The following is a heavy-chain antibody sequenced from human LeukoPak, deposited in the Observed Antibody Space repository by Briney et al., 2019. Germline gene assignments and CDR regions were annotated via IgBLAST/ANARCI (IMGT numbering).Heavy chain of an antibody. V-gene: IGHV1-46*01. J-gene: IGHJ6*03. CDR3: ARVGKLSSGWSYMDV. Sequence: ASVKVSCKASGYTFTSYYMHWVRQAPGQGLEWMGIINPSGGSTSYAQKFQGRVTMTRDMSTSTVYMELSSLRSEDTAVYYCARVGKLSSGWSYMDVWGKGTTVAVSS. CDR1: GYTFTSYY. D-gene: IGHD6-19*01. CDR2: INPSGGST.